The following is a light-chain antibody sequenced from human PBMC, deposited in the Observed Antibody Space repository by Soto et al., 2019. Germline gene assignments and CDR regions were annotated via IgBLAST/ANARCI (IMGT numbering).Light chain of an antibody. CDR2: WAS. J-gene: IGKJ4*01. Sequence: DIVMTQSPDSLAVSLGERATINCKSSQSVLYSSNNKNYLAWYQQKPGQPPKLLIYWASTRESGVPDRFSGSGSGTDFTLTISSLQAEDVAVYYCQQYYSTGRRLTFGGGTKVEIK. CDR3: QQYYSTGRRLT. CDR1: QSVLYSSNNKNY. V-gene: IGKV4-1*01.